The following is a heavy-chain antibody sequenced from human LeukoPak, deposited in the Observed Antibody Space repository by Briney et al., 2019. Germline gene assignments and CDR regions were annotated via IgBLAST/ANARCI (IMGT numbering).Heavy chain of an antibody. D-gene: IGHD3-22*01. CDR3: ARDRERQDYYDSSGPHDY. Sequence: ASVKVSCTASGYTFTSYGISWVRQAPGQGLEWMGWISAYNGNTNYAQKLQGRVTMTTDTSTSTAYMELRSLRSDDTAVYYCARDRERQDYYDSSGPHDYWGQGTLVTVSS. V-gene: IGHV1-18*01. CDR2: ISAYNGNT. J-gene: IGHJ4*02. CDR1: GYTFTSYG.